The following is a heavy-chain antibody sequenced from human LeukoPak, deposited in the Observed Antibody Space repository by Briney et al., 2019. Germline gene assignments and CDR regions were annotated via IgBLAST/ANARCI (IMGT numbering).Heavy chain of an antibody. V-gene: IGHV4-4*07. D-gene: IGHD6-13*01. J-gene: IGHJ4*02. CDR3: AREGIAADSYYFDY. CDR1: GGSISSYY. CDR2: IYTSGST. Sequence: PSETPSLTCTVSGGSISSYYWGWIRQPAGKGLEWIGRIYTSGSTNYNPSLKSRVTMSVDTSKNQFSLKLSSVTAADTAVYYCAREGIAADSYYFDYWGQGTLVTVSS.